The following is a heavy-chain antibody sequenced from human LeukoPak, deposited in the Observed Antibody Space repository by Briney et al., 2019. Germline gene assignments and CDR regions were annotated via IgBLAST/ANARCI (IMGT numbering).Heavy chain of an antibody. CDR2: IRTDNGDT. D-gene: IGHD2-2*01. Sequence: GASVKVSCKPSGYTFITYYISWVRQAPGQGLEWMGWIRTDNGDTHYAQRLQGRLTLTRDTSTSTVYMDLMSLRSDDTAFYYCARGHCTSASCFWHFDYWGQGTLVTVSS. CDR3: ARGHCTSASCFWHFDY. J-gene: IGHJ4*02. V-gene: IGHV1-18*01. CDR1: GYTFITYY.